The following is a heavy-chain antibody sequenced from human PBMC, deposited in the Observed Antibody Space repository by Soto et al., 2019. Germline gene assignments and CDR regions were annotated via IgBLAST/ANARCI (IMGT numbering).Heavy chain of an antibody. CDR2: IYYSGST. Sequence: SETLSLTCTVSGGSISSYYWSWIRQPPGKGLEWIGYIYYSGSTNYNPSLKSRVTISVDTSKNQFSLKLSSVTAADTAVYYCARESYFDYWGQGTLVTVSS. CDR3: ARESYFDY. CDR1: GGSISSYY. V-gene: IGHV4-59*01. J-gene: IGHJ4*02.